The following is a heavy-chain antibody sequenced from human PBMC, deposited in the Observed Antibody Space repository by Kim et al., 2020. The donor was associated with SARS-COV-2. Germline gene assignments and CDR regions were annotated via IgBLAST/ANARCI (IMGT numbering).Heavy chain of an antibody. CDR2: ISGSGGST. V-gene: IGHV3-23*01. CDR1: GFTFSSYA. Sequence: GGSLRLSCAASGFTFSSYAMSWVHQAPGKGLEWVSAISGSGGSTYYADSVKGRFTISRDNSKNTLYLQMNKLRAEDTAVYNCAKVRARLLSYYYYDMDVWGQGTTVTVSS. D-gene: IGHD4-17*01. J-gene: IGHJ6*02. CDR3: AKVRARLLSYYYYDMDV.